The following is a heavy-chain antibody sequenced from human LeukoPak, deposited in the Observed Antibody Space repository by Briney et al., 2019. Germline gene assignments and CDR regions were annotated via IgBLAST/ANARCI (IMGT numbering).Heavy chain of an antibody. Sequence: ASVKVSCKASGYTFTGYYMHWVRQAPGQGLEWMGWINPNSGGTNYAQKFQGWVTMPRDTSISTAYMELSRLRSDDTAVYYCARSMDIAAAGTGYDYWGQGTLVTVSS. V-gene: IGHV1-2*04. J-gene: IGHJ4*02. CDR2: INPNSGGT. D-gene: IGHD6-13*01. CDR1: GYTFTGYY. CDR3: ARSMDIAAAGTGYDY.